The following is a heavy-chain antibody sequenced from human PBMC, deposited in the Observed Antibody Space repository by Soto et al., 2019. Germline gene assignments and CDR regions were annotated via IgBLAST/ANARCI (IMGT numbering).Heavy chain of an antibody. D-gene: IGHD3-3*01. V-gene: IGHV1-58*01. J-gene: IGHJ4*02. CDR2: IVVGSGNT. Sequence: SVKVSCKASGFTFTGSAVQWVRQARGQRLEWIGWIVVGSGNTNYAQKFQERVTITRDMSTSTAYMELSSLRSEDTAVYYCAADRLVSYYDFWSGRGYFDYWGQGTLVTVSS. CDR3: AADRLVSYYDFWSGRGYFDY. CDR1: GFTFTGSA.